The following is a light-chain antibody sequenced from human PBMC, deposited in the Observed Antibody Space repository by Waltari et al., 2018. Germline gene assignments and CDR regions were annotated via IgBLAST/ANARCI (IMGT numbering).Light chain of an antibody. Sequence: EIVLTQSPATLSLSPGERATLSCRASQSVSSYLAWYQQKPGQDPRLLIYDATNRATGIPARFSGSGSGTDFTLTISSLEPEDFSVYYCQQRSNWPYTFGQGTKLEIK. V-gene: IGKV3-11*01. CDR1: QSVSSY. CDR3: QQRSNWPYT. J-gene: IGKJ2*01. CDR2: DAT.